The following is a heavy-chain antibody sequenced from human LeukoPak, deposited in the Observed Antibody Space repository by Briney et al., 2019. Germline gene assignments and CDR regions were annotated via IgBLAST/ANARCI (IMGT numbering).Heavy chain of an antibody. Sequence: GGSLRLSCTAPGFKFGDYGVSWLRQAPGKGLEWVGFIRSGGTTEYGASVKDRFTISRDNSNNIAYLQMNSLKTEDTAVYYCARDKSPTVTTSDSWGQGTLVTVSS. D-gene: IGHD4-17*01. CDR1: GFKFGDYG. CDR3: ARDKSPTVTTSDS. J-gene: IGHJ5*01. V-gene: IGHV3-49*03. CDR2: IRSGGTT.